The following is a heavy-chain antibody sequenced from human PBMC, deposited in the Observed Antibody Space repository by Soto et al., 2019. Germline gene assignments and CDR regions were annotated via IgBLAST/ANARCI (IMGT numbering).Heavy chain of an antibody. CDR3: AGGHYDYVWGSYRL. V-gene: IGHV3-48*02. CDR2: ISSSSSTI. D-gene: IGHD3-16*02. Sequence: EVQLVESGGGLVQPGGSLRLSCAASGFTFSSYSMNWVRQAPGKGLEWVSYISSSSSTIYYADSVKGRFTISRDNAKNSLYLQMNSLRDEDTAVYYCAGGHYDYVWGSYRLWGQGTLVTVSS. CDR1: GFTFSSYS. J-gene: IGHJ4*02.